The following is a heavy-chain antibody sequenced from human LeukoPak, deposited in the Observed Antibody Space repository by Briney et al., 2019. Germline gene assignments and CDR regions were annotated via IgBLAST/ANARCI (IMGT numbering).Heavy chain of an antibody. V-gene: IGHV4-59*12. CDR3: ARGGNWFDP. CDR2: MYYSGST. CDR1: GGSISSYY. D-gene: IGHD3-10*01. J-gene: IGHJ5*02. Sequence: SETLSLTCTVSGGSISSYYWSWIRQPPGKGLEWIGYMYYSGSTNYNPSLKSRVTISVDTSKNQFSLKLNSVTAADTAVYYCARGGNWFDPWGQGTLVTVSS.